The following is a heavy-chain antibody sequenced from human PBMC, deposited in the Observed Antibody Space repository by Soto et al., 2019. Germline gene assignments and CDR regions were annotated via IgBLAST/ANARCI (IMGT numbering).Heavy chain of an antibody. CDR2: IYYSGST. CDR3: AKWLVLLDYYYGMDV. J-gene: IGHJ6*02. Sequence: QLQLQESGPGLVKPSETLSLTCTVSGGSISSSSYYWGWIRQPPGKGLEWIGSIYYSGSTYYNPSLKSRVTISVDTSKNQFSLKLSSVTAADTAVYYCAKWLVLLDYYYGMDVWGQGTTVTVSS. V-gene: IGHV4-39*01. CDR1: GGSISSSSYY. D-gene: IGHD6-19*01.